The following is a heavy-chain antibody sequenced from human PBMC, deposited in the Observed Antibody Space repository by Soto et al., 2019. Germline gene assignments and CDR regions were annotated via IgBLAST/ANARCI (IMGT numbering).Heavy chain of an antibody. CDR3: ARVTMSLLHEYFQH. CDR2: ISYDGSNK. CDR1: GFTFSSYA. D-gene: IGHD3-10*02. J-gene: IGHJ1*01. Sequence: PGGSLRLSCAASGFTFSSYAMHWVRQAPGKGLEWVAVISYDGSNKYYADSVKGRFTISRDNSKNTLYLQMNSLRAEDTAVYYCARVTMSLLHEYFQHWGQGTLVTVSS. V-gene: IGHV3-30-3*01.